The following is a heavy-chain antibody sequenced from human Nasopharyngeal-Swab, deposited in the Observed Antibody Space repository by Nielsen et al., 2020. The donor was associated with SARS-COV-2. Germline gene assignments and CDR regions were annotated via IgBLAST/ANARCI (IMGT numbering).Heavy chain of an antibody. J-gene: IGHJ5*02. CDR3: AKESATGWFDP. V-gene: IGHV4-59*11. Sequence: GSLRLSCTVTGVSITSQYCSWIRQPPGKGLEGSGYISHNRGTSYTPSLKSRVTMFMDTSKNPFSLRLTSVTAADTAVYYCAKESATGWFDPCGQGTLITVSS. CDR1: GVSITSQY. CDR2: ISHNRGT.